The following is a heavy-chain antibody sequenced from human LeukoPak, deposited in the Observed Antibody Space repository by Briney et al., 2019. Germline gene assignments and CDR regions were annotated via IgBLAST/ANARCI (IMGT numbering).Heavy chain of an antibody. CDR1: GGSISSYY. V-gene: IGHV4-59*01. Sequence: PSETLSLTCTVSGGSISSYYWSWIRQPPGKGLEWIGYIYYSGSTNYNPSLKSRVSISVDTSKNQFSLKLSSVTAADTALYYCARTVHYSTGWSPTYYFDYWGQGTLVTVSS. CDR3: ARTVHYSTGWSPTYYFDY. J-gene: IGHJ4*02. CDR2: IYYSGST. D-gene: IGHD6-19*01.